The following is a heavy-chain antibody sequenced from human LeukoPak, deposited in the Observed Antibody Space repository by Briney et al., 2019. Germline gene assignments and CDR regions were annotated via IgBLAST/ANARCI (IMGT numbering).Heavy chain of an antibody. D-gene: IGHD3-10*01. J-gene: IGHJ4*02. Sequence: GGSLRLSCAASGFTFSNYGMHWVRQAPGKGLEWVAVISYDGSNKYYADSVKGRFTISRDNSKNTVYLQMNNLRAEDTAVYYCARSGEIADDYWGQGTLVTVSS. CDR1: GFTFSNYG. V-gene: IGHV3-30*19. CDR2: ISYDGSNK. CDR3: ARSGEIADDY.